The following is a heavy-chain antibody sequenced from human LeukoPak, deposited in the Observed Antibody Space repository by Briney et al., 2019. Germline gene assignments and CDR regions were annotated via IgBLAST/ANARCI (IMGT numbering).Heavy chain of an antibody. J-gene: IGHJ4*02. V-gene: IGHV3-23*01. Sequence: GGSLRLSCAASGFTFTIYAMRWVRQAPGKGLEWVSSISGSGGSTYYTDSVKGRFTISRDNSKNTLYLQMNSLRAEDTAVYYCAKVLGVYSGSYFDYWGQGTLVTVSS. D-gene: IGHD1-26*01. CDR1: GFTFTIYA. CDR2: ISGSGGST. CDR3: AKVLGVYSGSYFDY.